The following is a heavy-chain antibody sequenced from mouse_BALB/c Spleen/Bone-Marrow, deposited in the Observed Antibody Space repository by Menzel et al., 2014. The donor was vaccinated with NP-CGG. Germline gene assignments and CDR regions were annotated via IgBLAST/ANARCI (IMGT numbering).Heavy chain of an antibody. V-gene: IGHV4-1*02. D-gene: IGHD2-2*01. CDR2: INPDSSTI. J-gene: IGHJ1*01. CDR3: ALLGYYGYFDD. CDR1: GFDFSRRW. Sequence: DVMLVESGGGLVQPGGSLKLSCAASGFDFSRRWMSWVRQAPGKGLEWIGEINPDSSTINYPPSLKDKFIISGDNAKHTLFLQMSKVRSEDTALYYCALLGYYGYFDDWGAGTPVTVSS.